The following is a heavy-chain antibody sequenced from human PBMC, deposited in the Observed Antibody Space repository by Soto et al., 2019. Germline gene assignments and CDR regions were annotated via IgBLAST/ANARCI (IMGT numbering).Heavy chain of an antibody. CDR3: AKTAHQYYDFWIAYSHFDS. J-gene: IGHJ4*02. CDR1: GFSLSSYA. V-gene: IGHV3-30*18. Sequence: QVQLVESGGGVVRPGRSLRLSCAASGFSLSSYAMHWVRQAPGKGLEWVAVMSYDGDKKYFADSVKGRFTISRDSSKNTLNLQMNSLRTEDTAVYFCAKTAHQYYDFWIAYSHFDSWGQGILVTVSS. D-gene: IGHD3-3*01. CDR2: MSYDGDKK.